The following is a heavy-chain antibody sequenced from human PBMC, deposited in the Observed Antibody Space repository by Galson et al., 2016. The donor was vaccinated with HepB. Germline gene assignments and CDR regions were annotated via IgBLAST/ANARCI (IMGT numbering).Heavy chain of an antibody. CDR1: GFNFTSYW. V-gene: IGHV3-74*03. CDR2: INSDGSDT. CDR3: AKGFCISTSCYAGFAGYHYMDA. J-gene: IGHJ6*03. Sequence: SLRLSCAASGFNFTSYWMHWVRQGPGKGLVWVSRINSDGSDTTYADSVKGRFTISRYNAKNTLYLQMNSLSAEDTAVYYCAKGFCISTSCYAGFAGYHYMDAWGKGTTVTVSS. D-gene: IGHD2-2*01.